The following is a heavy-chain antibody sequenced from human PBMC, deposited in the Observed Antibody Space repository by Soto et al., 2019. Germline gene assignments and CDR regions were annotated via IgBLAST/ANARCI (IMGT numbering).Heavy chain of an antibody. D-gene: IGHD4-17*01. Sequence: PGESLKISCKGSGYSFTSYWIGWVRQMPGKGLEWMGIIYPGDSDTRCSPSFQGQVTISADKSISTAYLQWSSLKASDTAMYYCARHRDYGDYARGGYGMDVWGQGTTVTVSS. CDR3: ARHRDYGDYARGGYGMDV. CDR2: IYPGDSDT. V-gene: IGHV5-51*01. J-gene: IGHJ6*02. CDR1: GYSFTSYW.